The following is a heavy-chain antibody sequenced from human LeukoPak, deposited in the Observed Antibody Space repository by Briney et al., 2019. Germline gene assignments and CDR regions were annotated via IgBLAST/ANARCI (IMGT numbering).Heavy chain of an antibody. D-gene: IGHD3-3*01. CDR1: GFTFSSYS. V-gene: IGHV3-48*01. J-gene: IGHJ4*02. CDR2: ISSSSSTI. Sequence: GSLRLSCAASGFTFSSYSMNWVRQAPGKGLEWVSYISSSSSTIYYADSVKGRFTISRDNAKNSLYLQMDSLRAEDTAVYYCARESTIFGVVSGYPCWGQGTLVTVSS. CDR3: ARESTIFGVVSGYPC.